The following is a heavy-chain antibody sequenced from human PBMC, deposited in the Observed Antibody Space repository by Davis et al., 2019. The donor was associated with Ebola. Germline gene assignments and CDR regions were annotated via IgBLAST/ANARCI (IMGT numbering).Heavy chain of an antibody. Sequence: TVSCKASGYTFTSYWIGWVRQMPGKGLEWMGIIYPGDSDTIYSPSFQGQVTISADKSISTAYLQWSSLKASYTAMYYCARLLDYYDSRSYAFDIWGQGTMVTVSS. CDR1: GYTFTSYW. V-gene: IGHV5-51*01. D-gene: IGHD3-22*01. CDR3: ARLLDYYDSRSYAFDI. CDR2: IYPGDSDT. J-gene: IGHJ3*02.